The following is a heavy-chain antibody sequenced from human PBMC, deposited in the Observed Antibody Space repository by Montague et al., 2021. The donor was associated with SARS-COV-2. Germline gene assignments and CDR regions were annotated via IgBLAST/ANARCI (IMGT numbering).Heavy chain of an antibody. CDR3: ARFFGPYYYGLDV. D-gene: IGHD3-10*01. CDR2: IYHTGNT. V-gene: IGHV4-59*13. CDR1: GGSLSTYY. Sequence: SETLSLTCTVSGGSLSTYYWSWIRQPPGKGLECIGYIYHTGNTNYNPSLKGRVTISVDTSKNQFSLKLGSVTAADTAVYYCARFFGPYYYGLDVWGQGTTVTVSS. J-gene: IGHJ6*02.